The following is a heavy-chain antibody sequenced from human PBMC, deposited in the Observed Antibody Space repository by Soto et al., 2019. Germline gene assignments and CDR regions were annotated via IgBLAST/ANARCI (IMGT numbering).Heavy chain of an antibody. CDR2: ISGYNVNT. V-gene: IGHV1-18*01. CDR1: GYIFTRYG. CDR3: AMNFPYDTKGDLDY. Sequence: QVQLVQSGAEVKKPGASVKVSCKASGYIFTRYGISWLRQAPGQGLEWMGWISGYNVNTNYAQKFQGRVTMTTDTSTSTAYMELRTLRTDDSAVYYCAMNFPYDTKGDLDYWGQGTLVTVSS. J-gene: IGHJ4*02. D-gene: IGHD3-22*01.